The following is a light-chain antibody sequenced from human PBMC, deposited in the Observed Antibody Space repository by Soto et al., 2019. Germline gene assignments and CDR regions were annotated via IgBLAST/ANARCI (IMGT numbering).Light chain of an antibody. J-gene: IGKJ4*01. Sequence: TVLTQSPATLSLSPGERATLSCKASQSIGNSLGWFQQTPGQAPRLLIDDAFNRATGIPARFAGSGSGSAITLNISSLEPADFGVYYCRQRYNWPLTFGGGTKVEIK. CDR1: QSIGNS. V-gene: IGKV3-11*01. CDR2: DAF. CDR3: RQRYNWPLT.